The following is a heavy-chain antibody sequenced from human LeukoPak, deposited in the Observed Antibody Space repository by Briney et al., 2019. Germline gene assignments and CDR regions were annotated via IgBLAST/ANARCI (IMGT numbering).Heavy chain of an antibody. D-gene: IGHD5-12*01. CDR3: ARDSGYDPTFDY. Sequence: SETLSLTCTVSGGSISSGDYYWGWIRQPPGKGLEWIGYIYNSGSTYYNLSLKSRVTISVDRSKNQFSLKLTSVTAADTAVYYCARDSGYDPTFDYWGQGTLATVSS. CDR1: GGSISSGDYY. J-gene: IGHJ4*02. CDR2: IYNSGST. V-gene: IGHV4-30-4*01.